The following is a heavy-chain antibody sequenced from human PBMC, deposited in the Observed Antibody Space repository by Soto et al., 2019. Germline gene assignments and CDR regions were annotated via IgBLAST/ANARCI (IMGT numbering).Heavy chain of an antibody. CDR3: ARQITMVRGVIRPYYFDY. J-gene: IGHJ4*02. D-gene: IGHD3-10*01. CDR1: GGSISSSSYY. CDR2: IYYSGST. V-gene: IGHV4-39*01. Sequence: SETLSLTCTVSGGSISSSSYYWGWIRQPPGKGLEWIGSIYYSGSTYYNPSLKSRVTISVDTSKNQFSLKLSSVTAADTGVYYCARQITMVRGVIRPYYFDYWGQGTLVTVSS.